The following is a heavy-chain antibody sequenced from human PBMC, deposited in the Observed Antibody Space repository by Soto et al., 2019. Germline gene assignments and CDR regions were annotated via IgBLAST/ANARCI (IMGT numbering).Heavy chain of an antibody. D-gene: IGHD2-21*02. CDR2: MNPNSGNT. J-gene: IGHJ6*03. Sequence: GASVKVSCKASGYTFTSYDINWVRQATGQGLEWMGWMNPNSGNTGYAQKFQGRVTMTRNTSISTAYMELSSLRSEDTAVYYCARVGLGGVTPYYYNYYTDVWGKGTRDTSSS. V-gene: IGHV1-8*01. CDR3: ARVGLGGVTPYYYNYYTDV. CDR1: GYTFTSYD.